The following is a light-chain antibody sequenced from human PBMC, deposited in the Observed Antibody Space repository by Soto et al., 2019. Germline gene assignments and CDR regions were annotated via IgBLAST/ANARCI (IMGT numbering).Light chain of an antibody. V-gene: IGLV1-40*01. CDR2: GNT. J-gene: IGLJ1*01. CDR1: SSNLGAGFD. CDR3: QSYDSSRSGAKV. Sequence: QSVLTQPPSVSGAPGQRVTISCTGSSSNLGAGFDVHWYQQLPGTAPKLLMYGNTYRPSGVPDRFSGSKSGTSASLAITGLQAEDEADYYCQSYDSSRSGAKVFGTGTKLTVL.